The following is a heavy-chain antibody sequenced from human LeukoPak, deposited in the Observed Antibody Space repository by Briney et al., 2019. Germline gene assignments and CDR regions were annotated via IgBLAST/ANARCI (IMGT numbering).Heavy chain of an antibody. Sequence: GGALRLSCAASGFTFSNYAMNRVRQAPGKGLVWGSRINSDGSNTSYADSVKGRITISRDNAKDTLYLQMNSLRAEDTGVYYCARGQWFSYYYYMDVWGKGTTVTVSS. CDR3: ARGQWFSYYYYMDV. V-gene: IGHV3-74*01. J-gene: IGHJ6*03. CDR1: GFTFSNYA. D-gene: IGHD3-22*01. CDR2: INSDGSNT.